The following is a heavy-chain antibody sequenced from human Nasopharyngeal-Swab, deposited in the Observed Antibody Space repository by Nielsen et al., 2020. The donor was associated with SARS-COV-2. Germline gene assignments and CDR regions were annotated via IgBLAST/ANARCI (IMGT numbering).Heavy chain of an antibody. Sequence: GSLRLSCAVSGGSISSSNWWRWVRPPPGKGLEWIGEIYHSGSTNYNPSLKSRVTISVDKSKNQFSLKLSSVTAADTAVYYCAREGTIFGVVLWGPGYYMDVWGKGTTVTVSS. CDR1: GGSISSSNW. V-gene: IGHV4-4*02. CDR2: IYHSGST. J-gene: IGHJ6*03. D-gene: IGHD3-3*01. CDR3: AREGTIFGVVLWGPGYYMDV.